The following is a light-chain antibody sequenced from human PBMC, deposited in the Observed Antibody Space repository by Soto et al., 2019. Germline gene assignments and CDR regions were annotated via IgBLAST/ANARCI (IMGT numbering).Light chain of an antibody. CDR3: QKYNSAPFT. CDR2: VVS. J-gene: IGKJ3*01. V-gene: IGKV1-27*01. CDR1: QGIGGY. Sequence: DIQMTQSPSSLSASIGDRVTITCRASQGIGGYLAWYHQQPGRPPKLLIYVVSSLQSGVPSRFRGGGSGTEFTLTISGLQPEDVGTYYCQKYNSAPFTFGPGTKVEIK.